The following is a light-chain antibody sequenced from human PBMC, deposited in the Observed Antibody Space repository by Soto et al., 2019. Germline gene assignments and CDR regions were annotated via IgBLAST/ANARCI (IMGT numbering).Light chain of an antibody. V-gene: IGLV2-14*01. CDR3: SSYSSSTAYR. Sequence: QSVLTQPASVSGSPGQSITISCTGTSSDVGGYDYVSWYQLHPGKAPKLMVFEVNNRPSGVSYRFSGSKSGNTASLTISGLQAEDEADYFCSSYSSSTAYRFGPGTKLTVL. CDR1: SSDVGGYDY. J-gene: IGLJ1*01. CDR2: EVN.